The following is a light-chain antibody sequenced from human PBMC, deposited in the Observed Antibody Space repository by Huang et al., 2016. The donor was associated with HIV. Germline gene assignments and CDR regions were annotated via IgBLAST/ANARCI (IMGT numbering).Light chain of an antibody. CDR3: QQYNKWPLT. CDR2: HAS. CDR1: QHVGDN. J-gene: IGKJ4*01. Sequence: IVITQALATLTVSPGDRATPSCRVRQHVGDNLAWYQQRPGQAPRLLIYHASGKAAGVPARFSGSGSGTEFTLTISGLQSEDFALYYCQQYNKWPLTFGGGTKVEIK. V-gene: IGKV3-15*01.